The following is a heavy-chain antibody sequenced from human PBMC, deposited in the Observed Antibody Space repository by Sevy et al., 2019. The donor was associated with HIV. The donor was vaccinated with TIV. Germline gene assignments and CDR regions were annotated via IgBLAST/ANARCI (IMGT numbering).Heavy chain of an antibody. Sequence: GGSLRLSCAASGFTFSSYWMSWVRQAPGKGLEWVANIKKVGSEKYYVDSVKGRFTISRDNAKNSLNLQMNSLRVEDTAMYYCARDCSSTNCLWGLDVWGQGTTVTVSS. J-gene: IGHJ6*02. CDR1: GFTFSSYW. CDR2: IKKVGSEK. V-gene: IGHV3-7*03. CDR3: ARDCSSTNCLWGLDV. D-gene: IGHD2-2*01.